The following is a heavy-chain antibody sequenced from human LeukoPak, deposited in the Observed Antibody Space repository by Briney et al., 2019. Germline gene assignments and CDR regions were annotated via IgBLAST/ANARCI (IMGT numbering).Heavy chain of an antibody. CDR1: GASISSSSDD. J-gene: IGHJ4*02. D-gene: IGHD2-21*01. CDR2: IYYTGAT. Sequence: SETLSLTWSVSGASISSSSDDWGCIRQPPGRGLERIGIIYYTGATQNNPSLETRATASPATSKNQFSLRRHSVTSPVIAVCYCTRDLRHCDGGCSGAHWRRGTGHTVSS. V-gene: IGHV4-39*01. CDR3: TRDLRHCDGGCSGAH.